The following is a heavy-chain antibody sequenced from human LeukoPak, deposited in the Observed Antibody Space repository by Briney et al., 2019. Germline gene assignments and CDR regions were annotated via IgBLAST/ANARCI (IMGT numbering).Heavy chain of an antibody. Sequence: SETLSLTCTVSGGSISSYYWSWIRQPPGKGLEWIGYIYYSGSTNYNPSLKSRVTISVDSSKNQFSLKLSSVTAADTAVYYCARVGSMAAAIGPFDPWGQGTLVTVSS. CDR3: ARVGSMAAAIGPFDP. J-gene: IGHJ5*02. D-gene: IGHD6-13*01. V-gene: IGHV4-59*01. CDR1: GGSISSYY. CDR2: IYYSGST.